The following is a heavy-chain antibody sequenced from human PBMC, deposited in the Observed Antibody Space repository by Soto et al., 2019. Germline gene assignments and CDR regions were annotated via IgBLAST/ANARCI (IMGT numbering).Heavy chain of an antibody. CDR1: GYTFTAQY. CDR3: AKGDSSWVSWFDP. CDR2: INPTTGAT. J-gene: IGHJ5*02. D-gene: IGHD6-19*01. Sequence: ASVKVSCKASGYTFTAQYLHWVRKAPGEGLEWMGWINPTTGATRYAQKFQGRVTMTRDTSMSTAYLEVRSLRPDDTAAYYCAKGDSSWVSWFDPWDQGTLVTVSS. V-gene: IGHV1-2*02.